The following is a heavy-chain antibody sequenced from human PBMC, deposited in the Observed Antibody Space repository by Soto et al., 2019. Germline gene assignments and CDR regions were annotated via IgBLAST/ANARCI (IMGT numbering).Heavy chain of an antibody. D-gene: IGHD3-22*01. CDR3: ARDSSGYLSLDY. V-gene: IGHV4-30-4*01. Sequence: LTCTVSGGSISSGDYYWSWIRQPPGKGLEWIGYIYYSGSTYYNPSLKSQITISVDTSKNQFSLKLSSVTAADTAVYYCARDSSGYLSLDYWGQGALVTVS. CDR2: IYYSGST. J-gene: IGHJ4*02. CDR1: GGSISSGDYY.